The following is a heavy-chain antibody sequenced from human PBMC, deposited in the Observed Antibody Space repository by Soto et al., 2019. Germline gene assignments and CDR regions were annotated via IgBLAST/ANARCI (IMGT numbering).Heavy chain of an antibody. V-gene: IGHV1-18*01. CDR3: AIPPPMDSSSPEDGYYYYYGMDV. J-gene: IGHJ6*02. CDR1: GYTFTSYG. D-gene: IGHD6-6*01. CDR2: SSAYNGNT. Sequence: ASVKVSCKASGYTFTSYGISWVRQAPGQGLEWMGGSSAYNGNTNYAQKLQGRVTMTTDTSTSTAYMELRSLRSDETAVYYCAIPPPMDSSSPEDGYYYYYGMDVWGQGTTVTVSS.